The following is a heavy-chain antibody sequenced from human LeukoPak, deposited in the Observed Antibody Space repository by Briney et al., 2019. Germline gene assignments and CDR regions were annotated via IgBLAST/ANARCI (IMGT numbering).Heavy chain of an antibody. CDR3: ARGDVGATTFDY. V-gene: IGHV3-23*01. J-gene: IGHJ4*02. Sequence: QTGGSLRLSCAASGFTFSSYGMSWVRQAPGKGLEWVSAISGSGGSTYYADSVKGRFTISRDNAKNSLYLQMNSLRAEDTAVYYCARGDVGATTFDYWGQGTLVTVSS. D-gene: IGHD1-26*01. CDR1: GFTFSSYG. CDR2: ISGSGGST.